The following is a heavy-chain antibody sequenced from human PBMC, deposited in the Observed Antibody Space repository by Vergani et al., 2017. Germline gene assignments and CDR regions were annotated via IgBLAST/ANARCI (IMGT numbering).Heavy chain of an antibody. Sequence: QVQLVQSGAEVKKPGSSVKVSCKASGYTFTSYGISWVRQAPGQGLEWMGWISAYNGNTNYAQKLQGRVTMTTDTSTSTAYMELRSLRSDDTAVYYCARDSHSGSYYYYFDYWGQGTLVTVSS. V-gene: IGHV1-18*01. D-gene: IGHD1-26*01. J-gene: IGHJ4*02. CDR2: ISAYNGNT. CDR1: GYTFTSYG. CDR3: ARDSHSGSYYYYFDY.